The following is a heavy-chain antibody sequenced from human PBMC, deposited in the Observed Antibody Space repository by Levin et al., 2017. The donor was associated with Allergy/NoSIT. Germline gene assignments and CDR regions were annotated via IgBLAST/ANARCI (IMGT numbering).Heavy chain of an antibody. D-gene: IGHD2-21*02. CDR2: ISTSSSYI. J-gene: IGHJ3*02. V-gene: IGHV3-21*01. CDR1: GFTFSSYS. CDR3: ARSGVTGLYDAFDI. Sequence: PGGSLRLSCAASGFTFSSYSMNWVRQAPGKGLEWVSSISTSSSYIYYADSLKGRFTISRDDAKNSLYLQMNSLRAEDTAIYYCARSGVTGLYDAFDIWGQGTMVTVSS.